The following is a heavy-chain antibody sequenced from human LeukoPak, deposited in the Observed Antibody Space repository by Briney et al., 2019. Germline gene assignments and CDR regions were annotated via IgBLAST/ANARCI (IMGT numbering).Heavy chain of an antibody. CDR2: ISAYNGNT. CDR1: GYTFASYG. Sequence: ASVKVSCKASGYTFASYGISWVRQAPGQGLEWMGWISAYNGNTNYAQRLQGRVTMTTDTSTSTAYMELRSLRADDTAVYYCARNTYHYDRRGYFYFDYWGQGTLVTVSS. CDR3: ARNTYHYDRRGYFYFDY. J-gene: IGHJ4*02. D-gene: IGHD3-22*01. V-gene: IGHV1-18*01.